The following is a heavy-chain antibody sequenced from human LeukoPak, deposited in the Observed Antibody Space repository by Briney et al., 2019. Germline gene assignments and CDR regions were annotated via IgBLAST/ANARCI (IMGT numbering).Heavy chain of an antibody. J-gene: IGHJ3*02. D-gene: IGHD4-17*01. CDR3: TKDPNGDYVGAFDM. CDR2: VSGNGDRT. V-gene: IGHV3-23*01. Sequence: GGSLRLSCAASGIIFSSYAMTWLRQAPGKGLEWVSSVSGNGDRTQYADSGKGRFTISRDNSKNTLYLQMNSLRAEDTAVYYCTKDPNGDYVGAFDMWSQGTLVTVSP. CDR1: GIIFSSYA.